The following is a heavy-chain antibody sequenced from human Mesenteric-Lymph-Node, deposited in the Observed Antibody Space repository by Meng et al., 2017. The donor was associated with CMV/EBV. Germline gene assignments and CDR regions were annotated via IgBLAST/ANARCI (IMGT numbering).Heavy chain of an antibody. CDR3: AKDIRGDDILTGPGGDDAFDI. D-gene: IGHD3-9*01. V-gene: IGHV1-2*02. CDR2: INPNSGGA. J-gene: IGHJ3*02. CDR1: GFTFTSSA. Sequence: ASVKVSCKASGFTFTSSAVHWVRQAPGQGFEWMGWINPNSGGANFAQKFQGRVTMTTDTSINTAYMELSRLRSDDTAVYYCAKDIRGDDILTGPGGDDAFDIWGQGTMVTVSS.